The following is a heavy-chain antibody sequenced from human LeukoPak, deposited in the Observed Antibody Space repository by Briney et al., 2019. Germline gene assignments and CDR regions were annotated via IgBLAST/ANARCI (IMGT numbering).Heavy chain of an antibody. Sequence: SETLSLTCAVYGGSFSGYYWSWIRQPPGKGLEWIGEINHSGSTNHNPSLKSRVTISVDTSKNQFSLKLSSVTAADTAVYYCAREGDIVVVPAATDGWFDPWGQGTLVTVSS. CDR1: GGSFSGYY. V-gene: IGHV4-34*01. J-gene: IGHJ5*02. CDR3: AREGDIVVVPAATDGWFDP. D-gene: IGHD2-2*01. CDR2: INHSGST.